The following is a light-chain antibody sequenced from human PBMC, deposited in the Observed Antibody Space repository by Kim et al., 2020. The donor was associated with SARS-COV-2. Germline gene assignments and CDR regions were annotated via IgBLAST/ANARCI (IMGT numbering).Light chain of an antibody. CDR2: ALS. V-gene: IGKV1-12*02. J-gene: IGKJ3*01. CDR1: LDIRNL. Sequence: ASRRERVTIPCRASLDIRNLLAWYQQKPGKAPKLLIFALSSLQSGGPSRFSVSGSGTDFTLTINSLQPEDFAIYYCLQANTFPFIFGPGTKVDIK. CDR3: LQANTFPFI.